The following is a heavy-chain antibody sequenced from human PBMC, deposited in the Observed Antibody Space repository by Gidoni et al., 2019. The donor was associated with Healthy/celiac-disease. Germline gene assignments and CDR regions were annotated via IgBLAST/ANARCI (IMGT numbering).Heavy chain of an antibody. Sequence: QVQLVQSGAEVKKPGSSVKVSCKASGGTFSRYALSWVRQAPGQGLEWMGGIIPIFGTANYAQKFQGRVTITAEESTSTAYMELSSLRSEDTAVYYCAREEGGQQWLVPYVYRNYFDYWGQGTLVTVSS. V-gene: IGHV1-69*01. CDR1: GGTFSRYA. CDR3: AREEGGQQWLVPYVYRNYFDY. J-gene: IGHJ4*02. D-gene: IGHD6-19*01. CDR2: IIPIFGTA.